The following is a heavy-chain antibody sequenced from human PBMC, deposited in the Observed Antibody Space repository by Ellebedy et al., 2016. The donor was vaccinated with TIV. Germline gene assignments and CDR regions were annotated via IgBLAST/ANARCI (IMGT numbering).Heavy chain of an antibody. Sequence: GGSLRLSCAASGFTFSSYAMSWVRQAPGKGLEWLSVISGGGDSTYHADSVKGRFTITRDNSKNTLYLQMDRLRAEDTAVYYCAKGTSSGFNYDRVGCEYWGQGALVTVSS. D-gene: IGHD3-22*01. J-gene: IGHJ4*02. V-gene: IGHV3-23*01. CDR3: AKGTSSGFNYDRVGCEY. CDR1: GFTFSSYA. CDR2: ISGGGDST.